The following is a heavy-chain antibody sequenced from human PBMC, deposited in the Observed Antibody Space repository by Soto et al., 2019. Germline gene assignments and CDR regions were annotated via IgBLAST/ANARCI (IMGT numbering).Heavy chain of an antibody. J-gene: IGHJ6*02. CDR1: GGSISSSSYY. Sequence: LSLTCTVSGGSISSSSYYWSWVRQPPGKGLEWIGEIIHSESTKYNPSLKSRVTISVDTSKNQFSLKLSSVTAADTAVYYCARQRPTDGRWEFANYYGMDVWGQGTPVTVSS. D-gene: IGHD1-26*01. V-gene: IGHV4-39*01. CDR3: ARQRPTDGRWEFANYYGMDV. CDR2: IIHSEST.